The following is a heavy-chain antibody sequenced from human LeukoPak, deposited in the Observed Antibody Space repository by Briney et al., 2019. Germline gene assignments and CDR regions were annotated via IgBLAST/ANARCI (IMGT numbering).Heavy chain of an antibody. CDR2: IIPIFGTA. CDR3: ARVNMLGGTPATIGAYYYYMDV. J-gene: IGHJ6*03. Sequence: ASVKVSCKASGYTFTCYGISRVRQAPGQGLEWMGGIIPIFGTANYAQKFQGRVTITADESTSTAYMELSSLRSEDTAVYYCARVNMLGGTPATIGAYYYYMDVWGKGTTVTVSS. CDR1: GYTFTCYG. V-gene: IGHV1-69*13. D-gene: IGHD4-23*01.